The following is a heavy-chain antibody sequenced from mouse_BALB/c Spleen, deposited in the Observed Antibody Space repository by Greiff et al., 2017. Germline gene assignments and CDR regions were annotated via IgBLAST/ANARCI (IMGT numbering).Heavy chain of an antibody. CDR1: GYTFTDYN. J-gene: IGHJ4*01. V-gene: IGHV1S29*02. Sequence: VQLQQSGPELVKPGASVKISCKASGYTFTDYNMHWVKQSHGKSLEWIGYIYPYNGGTGYNQKFKSKATLTVDNSSSTAYMELRSLTSEDSAVYYCARTGPYAMDYWGQGTSVTVSS. CDR3: ARTGPYAMDY. D-gene: IGHD3-1*01. CDR2: IYPYNGGT.